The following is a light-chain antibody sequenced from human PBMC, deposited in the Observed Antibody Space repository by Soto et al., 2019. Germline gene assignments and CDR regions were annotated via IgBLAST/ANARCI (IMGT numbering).Light chain of an antibody. V-gene: IGKV3-20*01. CDR2: GAS. CDR3: QQHGSSVT. Sequence: ILVTHSPGTLSLSPGERAARSWRASQSVSNNDLAWYQQEPGQAPRLLVYGASNRATGIPDRFSGSGSGTDFTLTISRLEPVDFAVYYCQQHGSSVTFGQGTKVDIK. CDR1: QSVSNND. J-gene: IGKJ1*01.